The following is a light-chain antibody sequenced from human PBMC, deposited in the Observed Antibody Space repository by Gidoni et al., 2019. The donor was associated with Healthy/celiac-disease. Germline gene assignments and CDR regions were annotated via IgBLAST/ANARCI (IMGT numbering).Light chain of an antibody. CDR3: QQYYSTHWT. Sequence: DIVMTQSPDSLAVSLGERATINCKSSQSVLYSSNNKNYLAWYQQKPGQPPKLLIYWASTRESGVPDRFSGSGSGTDFTLTISSLQAEDVAVYYCQQYYSTHWTFXQXTKVXIK. J-gene: IGKJ1*01. CDR1: QSVLYSSNNKNY. CDR2: WAS. V-gene: IGKV4-1*01.